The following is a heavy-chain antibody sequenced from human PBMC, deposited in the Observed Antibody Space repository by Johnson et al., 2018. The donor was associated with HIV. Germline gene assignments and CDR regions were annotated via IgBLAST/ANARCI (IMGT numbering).Heavy chain of an antibody. J-gene: IGHJ3*02. D-gene: IGHD4-23*01. CDR3: TTDLPGGYYGGNWTYDAFDI. CDR1: GFTFSDVW. CDR2: IKSNTDGGAT. V-gene: IGHV3-15*01. Sequence: VQLVESGGGSVKPGDSLRLSCAASGFTFSDVWMTWVRQAPGRGLEWLGRIKSNTDGGATDYAAPVNGRFTIASDYSKNTLYLQMNSLKTEDTAVYYCTTDLPGGYYGGNWTYDAFDIWGQGTMVTVSS.